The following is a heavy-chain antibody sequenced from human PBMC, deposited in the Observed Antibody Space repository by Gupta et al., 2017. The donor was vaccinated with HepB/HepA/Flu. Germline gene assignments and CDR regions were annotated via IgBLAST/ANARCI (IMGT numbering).Heavy chain of an antibody. V-gene: IGHV5-51*01. CDR3: ARPGTGVTRNDAFAL. CDR2: IYPGDSDT. CDR1: GYSFTSYW. D-gene: IGHD4-23*01. Sequence: VQLVQSGAEVKKPAESLKISCKGSGYSFTSYWIGWVRQMPGKGLDWMGIIYPGDSDTRYSPSFQGQVTIAADNAISTAYLQWSRMQASATAMYYSARPGTGVTRNDAFALWGQGTMVTVSS. J-gene: IGHJ3*01.